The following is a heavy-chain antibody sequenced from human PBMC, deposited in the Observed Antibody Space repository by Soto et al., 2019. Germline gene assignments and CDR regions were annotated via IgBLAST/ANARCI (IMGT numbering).Heavy chain of an antibody. CDR3: ARLPQQQPTYYDY. Sequence: ASVKVSCKASGYTFTGYYMHWVRQAPGQGLEWMGWINPNSGGTNYAQKFQGRVTMTRDTSISTAYMELSRLRSDDTAVYYCARLPQQQPTYYDYWGQGTLVTVSS. J-gene: IGHJ4*02. CDR2: INPNSGGT. D-gene: IGHD6-13*01. V-gene: IGHV1-2*02. CDR1: GYTFTGYY.